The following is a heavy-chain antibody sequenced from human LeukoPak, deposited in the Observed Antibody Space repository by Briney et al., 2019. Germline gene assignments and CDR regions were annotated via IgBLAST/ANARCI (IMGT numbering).Heavy chain of an antibody. Sequence: GASVKVSCKASGYTFTSYDINWVRQATGQGLEWMGWMNPNSGNTGYAQKFQGRVTMTRNTSISTAYMELSRLRSDDTAVYYCARAKDYYGSSGYYWGHYFDYWGQGTLVTVSS. CDR1: GYTFTSYD. D-gene: IGHD3-22*01. V-gene: IGHV1-8*01. J-gene: IGHJ4*02. CDR3: ARAKDYYGSSGYYWGHYFDY. CDR2: MNPNSGNT.